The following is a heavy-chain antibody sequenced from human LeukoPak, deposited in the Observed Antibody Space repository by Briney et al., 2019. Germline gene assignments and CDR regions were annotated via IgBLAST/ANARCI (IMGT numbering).Heavy chain of an antibody. J-gene: IGHJ4*02. CDR3: ARHPVGATTDY. CDR1: GGSISSSSYY. CDR2: IYYSGST. Sequence: SETLSLTCTVSGGSISSSSYYWGWIRQPPGKGLEWIGSIYYSGSTYYNPSLKSRVTISVDTSKNQFSLKLSSVTAADTAVYYCARHPVGATTDYWGQGTLVTVSS. D-gene: IGHD1-26*01. V-gene: IGHV4-39*01.